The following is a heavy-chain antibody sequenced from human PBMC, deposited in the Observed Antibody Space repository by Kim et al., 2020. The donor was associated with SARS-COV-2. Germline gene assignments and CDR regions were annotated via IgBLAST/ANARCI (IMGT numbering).Heavy chain of an antibody. CDR2: IYYTWSS. V-gene: IGHV4-30-4*01. D-gene: IGHD2-21*02. CDR3: ARGPPIGGGDCYSH. J-gene: IGHJ4*02. CDR1: GGSISSGDYY. Sequence: SETLSLTCTVSGGSISSGDYYWSWIRQPPGKGLEWIGYIYYTWSSHYNPSLNSRVTISIDTSKNQFSLKVSSVTAADTAVYYCARGPPIGGGDCYSHWGQGTLVTVSS.